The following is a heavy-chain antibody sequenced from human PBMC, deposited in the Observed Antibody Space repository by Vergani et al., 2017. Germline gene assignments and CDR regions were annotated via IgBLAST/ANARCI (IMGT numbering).Heavy chain of an antibody. CDR1: GFTFSSYS. CDR3: ARDLSGGYLRAFHI. D-gene: IGHD3-10*01. Sequence: EVQLVESGGGLVQPGGSLRLSCAASGFTFSSYSMNWVRQAPGKGLEWVSSISSGSSTISYADSVKGRFTICRDNAKNSLFLQLNSLRDEDTAVYYCARDLSGGYLRAFHIWGQGTMVTVSS. J-gene: IGHJ3*02. V-gene: IGHV3-48*02. CDR2: ISSGSSTI.